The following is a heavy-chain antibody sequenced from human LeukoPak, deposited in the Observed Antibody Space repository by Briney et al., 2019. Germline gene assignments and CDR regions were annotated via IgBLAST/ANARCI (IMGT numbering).Heavy chain of an antibody. CDR3: ARVRKVGTTGPSHFDY. CDR1: GYTFTSYY. V-gene: IGHV1-46*01. CDR2: INPSGGST. J-gene: IGHJ4*02. D-gene: IGHD1-1*01. Sequence: GASVKVSCKASGYTFTSYYMHWVRQAPGQGLEWMGIINPSGGSTSYAQKFQGRVTMTRDTSTSTVYMELSSLRSEDTAVYYCARVRKVGTTGPSHFDYWGQGTLVTVSS.